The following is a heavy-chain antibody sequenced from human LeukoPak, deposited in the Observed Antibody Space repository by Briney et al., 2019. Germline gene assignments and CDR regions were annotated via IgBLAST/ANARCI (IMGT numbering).Heavy chain of an antibody. CDR3: ATETIGRHYDY. Sequence: GGSLRLSCAASGFTFSSCGFNWDRQAPGKGLEWVSSIGPTGTDRYYADSVRGRFTISRDNAKNSMYLQMDSLRDEDTAVYYCATETIGRHYDYWGQGTLLTVSS. CDR2: IGPTGTDR. J-gene: IGHJ4*02. V-gene: IGHV3-21*01. CDR1: GFTFSSCG. D-gene: IGHD1-14*01.